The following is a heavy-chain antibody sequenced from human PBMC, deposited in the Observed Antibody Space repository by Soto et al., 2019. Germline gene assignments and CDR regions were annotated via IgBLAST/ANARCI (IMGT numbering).Heavy chain of an antibody. J-gene: IGHJ3*02. CDR1: GFTFSSYS. Sequence: SLRLSCAASGFTFSSYSMNWVRQAPGKGLEWVSYISSGSSTIYYADSVKGRFTISRDNAKNSLYLQMNSLRDEDTAVYYCANLYSSGWYLGARAFDIWGQGTMVTVSS. V-gene: IGHV3-48*02. CDR2: ISSGSSTI. CDR3: ANLYSSGWYLGARAFDI. D-gene: IGHD6-19*01.